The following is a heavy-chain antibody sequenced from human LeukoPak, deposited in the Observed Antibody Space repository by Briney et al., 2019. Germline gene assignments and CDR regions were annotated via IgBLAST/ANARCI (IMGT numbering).Heavy chain of an antibody. Sequence: GASLRLSCAASGFTFSNYAMSWVRQAPGKGLEWISVIGGSGGSTYYADSVKGRLTISRDNSKNTLQLQMNSLRVEDTAVYYCAKDRYCSGASCHVTDFDYWGQGTLVTVSS. J-gene: IGHJ4*02. D-gene: IGHD2-15*01. CDR2: IGGSGGST. V-gene: IGHV3-23*01. CDR1: GFTFSNYA. CDR3: AKDRYCSGASCHVTDFDY.